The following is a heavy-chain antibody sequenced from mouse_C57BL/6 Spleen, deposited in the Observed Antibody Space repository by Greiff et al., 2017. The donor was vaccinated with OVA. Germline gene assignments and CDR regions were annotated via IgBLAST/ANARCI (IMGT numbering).Heavy chain of an antibody. D-gene: IGHD2-2*01. V-gene: IGHV1-53*01. CDR1: GYTITSYW. CDR2: INPSNGGT. CDR3: ARGSTMVTTREPWFAY. J-gene: IGHJ3*01. Sequence: QVQLQQPGTELVKPGASVKLSCKASGYTITSYWMHWVKQRPGQGLEWIGNINPSNGGTNYNEKFKSKATLTVDKSSSTAYMQLSSLTSEDSAVYYCARGSTMVTTREPWFAYWGQGTLVTVSA.